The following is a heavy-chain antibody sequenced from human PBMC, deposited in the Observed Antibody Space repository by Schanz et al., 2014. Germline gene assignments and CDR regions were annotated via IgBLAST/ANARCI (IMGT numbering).Heavy chain of an antibody. CDR2: IYGGGIT. V-gene: IGHV3-66*01. CDR1: GFTVSSNY. J-gene: IGHJ6*02. D-gene: IGHD3-3*01. CDR3: ARYGFRKFGVVYGLAV. Sequence: EVQLVESGGGLVQPGGSLRLSCAASGFTVSSNYMSWVRQAPGKGLEWVSVIYGGGITYYADSVKGRFTISRDNSKNTLDLQMNSLRVEDTAVYYCARYGFRKFGVVYGLAVWGQGTTVTVS.